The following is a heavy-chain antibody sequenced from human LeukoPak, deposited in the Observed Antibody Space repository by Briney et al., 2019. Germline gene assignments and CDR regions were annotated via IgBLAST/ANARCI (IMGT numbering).Heavy chain of an antibody. J-gene: IGHJ4*02. CDR3: AKAPRHDYDFWSGYYFDY. Sequence: PGGSLRLSCAASGFTFSSYAMSWVRQAPGKGLEWVSAISGSGGSTYYADSVKGRFTISRDNSKNTLYLQMNSLRAEDTAVYYCAKAPRHDYDFWSGYYFDYWGQGTLVTVSS. CDR1: GFTFSSYA. V-gene: IGHV3-23*01. CDR2: ISGSGGST. D-gene: IGHD3-3*01.